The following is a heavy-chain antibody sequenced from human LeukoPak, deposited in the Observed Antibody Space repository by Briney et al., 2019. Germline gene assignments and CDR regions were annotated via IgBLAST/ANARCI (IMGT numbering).Heavy chain of an antibody. J-gene: IGHJ6*03. CDR2: IYYSGST. V-gene: IGHV4-59*01. CDR3: ARETSQKGAHYMDV. D-gene: IGHD3-16*01. Sequence: SSETLSLTCTVSGGSISTYYWSWIRQPPGKGLKWIGYIYYSGSTSYSPSLRSRVTISVDTSKNQFSLKLSSVTAADTAVYYCARETSQKGAHYMDVWGKGTTVTISS. CDR1: GGSISTYY.